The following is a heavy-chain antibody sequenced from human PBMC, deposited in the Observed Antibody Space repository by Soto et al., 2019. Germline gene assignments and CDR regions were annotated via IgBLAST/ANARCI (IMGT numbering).Heavy chain of an antibody. J-gene: IGHJ5*02. V-gene: IGHV4-39*01. CDR2: IYYSGST. CDR1: GGSISSSGYY. D-gene: IGHD2-2*01. CDR3: ARLHCNSPNCVPLDP. Sequence: LRETLSLTCTVSGGSISSSGYYWGWIRQPAGKGLEWIGSIYYSGSTSYNPSLKSRVTMSVDTSKNQLSLKLSSVTAADTAVYYCARLHCNSPNCVPLDPWGQGTLVTVSS.